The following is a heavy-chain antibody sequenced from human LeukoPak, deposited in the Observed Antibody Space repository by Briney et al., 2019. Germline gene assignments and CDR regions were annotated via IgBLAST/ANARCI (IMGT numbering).Heavy chain of an antibody. CDR1: GFIFSSYA. D-gene: IGHD6-19*01. Sequence: GGSLRLSCAASGFIFSSYAMSWVRQAPGKGLECISTISGNGGSTYYADSVKGRFTIFRDNSKNTLYLQMNSLRAEDTAVYYCAASSGWYAPFDYWGQGTLVTVSS. CDR2: ISGNGGST. V-gene: IGHV3-23*01. CDR3: AASSGWYAPFDY. J-gene: IGHJ4*02.